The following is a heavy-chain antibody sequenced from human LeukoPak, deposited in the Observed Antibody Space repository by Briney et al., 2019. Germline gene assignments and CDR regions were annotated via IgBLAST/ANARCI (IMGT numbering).Heavy chain of an antibody. CDR3: AKVHYDILTGPPFYYYGMDV. J-gene: IGHJ6*04. CDR1: GGTFSSYA. CDR2: IIPIFGTA. V-gene: IGHV1-69*06. Sequence: ASVKVSCKASGGTFSSYAISWVRQAPGQGLEWMGAIIPIFGTANYAQKFQGRVTITADKSTSTAYMELSSLRSEDTAVYYCAKVHYDILTGPPFYYYGMDVWGKGTTVTVSS. D-gene: IGHD3-9*01.